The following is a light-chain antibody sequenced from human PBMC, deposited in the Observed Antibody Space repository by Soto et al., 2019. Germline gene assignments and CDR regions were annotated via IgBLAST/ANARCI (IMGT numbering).Light chain of an antibody. CDR2: DTF. J-gene: IGLJ3*02. Sequence: QSVLTQPPSVSGSPGQSVTISCTGTSTDFVTYNRVSWYQQLPGTVPKLVIYDTFNRPSGVPDRFSGSKSGTSASLAITGLQAEDEADYYCQAYDNSLGVSVLFGGGTKVTVL. CDR3: QAYDNSLGVSVL. CDR1: STDFVTYNR. V-gene: IGLV1-40*01.